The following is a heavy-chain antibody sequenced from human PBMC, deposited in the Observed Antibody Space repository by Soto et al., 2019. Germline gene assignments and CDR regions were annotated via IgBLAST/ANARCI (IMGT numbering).Heavy chain of an antibody. J-gene: IGHJ5*02. CDR1: GFTFRSYS. CDR3: ARDAPYSSSSVTWFDP. Sequence: GGSQRLSCAASGFTFRSYSRNWVRQAPGKGLEWVSYISSSSSTIYYADSVKGRFTISRDNAKNSLYLQMNSLRAEDTAVYYCARDAPYSSSSVTWFDPWGQGTLVTVSS. V-gene: IGHV3-48*01. D-gene: IGHD6-6*01. CDR2: ISSSSSTI.